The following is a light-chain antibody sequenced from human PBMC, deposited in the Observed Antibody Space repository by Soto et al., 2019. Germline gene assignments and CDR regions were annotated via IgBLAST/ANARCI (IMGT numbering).Light chain of an antibody. CDR2: GNS. CDR3: SSHAGIINVV. Sequence: QSVLTQPPSVSGAPGQRVTISCAGSSSNIGAGYDVHWYQQLPGTAPKLLIYGNSNRPSGVPDRFSGSKSGSSASLAITGLQSEDEADYYCSSHAGIINVVFGGGTQLTVL. V-gene: IGLV1-40*01. J-gene: IGLJ7*01. CDR1: SSNIGAGYD.